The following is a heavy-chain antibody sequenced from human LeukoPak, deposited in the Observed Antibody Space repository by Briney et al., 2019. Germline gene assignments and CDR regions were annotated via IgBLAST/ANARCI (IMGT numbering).Heavy chain of an antibody. Sequence: GASVRVSCTASGYTFTSYGISWVRQAPGQGLEWMGWISAYNGNTNYAQKLQGRVTMTTNTSTSTAYMELRSLRSDDTAVYYCARDAPLLWFGELSPSPYYYYGMDVWGKGTTVTVSS. CDR1: GYTFTSYG. V-gene: IGHV1-18*04. CDR3: ARDAPLLWFGELSPSPYYYYGMDV. D-gene: IGHD3-10*01. J-gene: IGHJ6*04. CDR2: ISAYNGNT.